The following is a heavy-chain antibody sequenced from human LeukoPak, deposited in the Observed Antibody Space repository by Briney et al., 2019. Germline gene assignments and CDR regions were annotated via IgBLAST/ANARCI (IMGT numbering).Heavy chain of an antibody. D-gene: IGHD6-19*01. J-gene: IGHJ4*02. CDR3: ARIPRGSGWSFLDF. Sequence: PGGPLRLSCAASGFSFSSYWMSWVRQAPGKGLEWVANIQSDGSVQQYVDSVKGRLTISRDNAKNSLYLQMNSLRAEDTAVYYCARIPRGSGWSFLDFWGQGTLVTV. CDR1: GFSFSSYW. V-gene: IGHV3-7*01. CDR2: IQSDGSVQ.